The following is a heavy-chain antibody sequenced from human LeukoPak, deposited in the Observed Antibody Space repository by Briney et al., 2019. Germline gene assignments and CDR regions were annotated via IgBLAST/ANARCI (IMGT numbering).Heavy chain of an antibody. CDR2: ISGIGGGT. D-gene: IGHD3-22*01. CDR3: AKRGVVIRVILVGFHKEAYYFDS. Sequence: GGSLRLSCAVSGITLSNYGMSWVRQAPGKGLEWVAGISGIGGGTNYADSVKGRFTISRDNPKNTLFLQMNSLRAEDTAVYFCAKRGVVIRVILVGFHKEAYYFDSWGQEALVTVSS. J-gene: IGHJ4*02. CDR1: GITLSNYG. V-gene: IGHV3-23*01.